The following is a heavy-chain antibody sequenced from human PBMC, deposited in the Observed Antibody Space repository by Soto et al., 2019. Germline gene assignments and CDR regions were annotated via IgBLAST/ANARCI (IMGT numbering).Heavy chain of an antibody. Sequence: PSETLSLTCAVYGGSFSGYYWSWIRQPPGKGLEWIGEINHSGSTNYNPSLKSRVTISVDTSKNQFSLKLSSVTAADTAVYYCARAERYYDYIWGSYRPRPFDYWGQGTXVTVSS. D-gene: IGHD3-16*02. V-gene: IGHV4-34*01. CDR2: INHSGST. CDR3: ARAERYYDYIWGSYRPRPFDY. J-gene: IGHJ4*02. CDR1: GGSFSGYY.